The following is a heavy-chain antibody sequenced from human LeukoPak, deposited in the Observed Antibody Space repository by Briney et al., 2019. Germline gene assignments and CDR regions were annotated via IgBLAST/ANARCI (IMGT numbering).Heavy chain of an antibody. CDR3: ADDDYGDHRRFSY. D-gene: IGHD4-17*01. CDR1: GFTFSSYG. J-gene: IGHJ4*02. V-gene: IGHV3-33*06. CDR2: IWYDGHTQ. Sequence: GGSLRLSCAASGFTFSSYGFHWVRQAPGKGLEWVALIWYDGHTQYYADSVKDRFTISRDNPKTTVYLQMNSLRAEDTAVYYCADDDYGDHRRFSYWGQGTLVTVSS.